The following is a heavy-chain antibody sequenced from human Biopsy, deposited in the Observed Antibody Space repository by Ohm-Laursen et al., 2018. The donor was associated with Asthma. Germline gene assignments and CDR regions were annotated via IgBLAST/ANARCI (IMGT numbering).Heavy chain of an antibody. CDR2: ISSDVRE. Sequence: SLRLSCAASGFTFRNFGMHWVRQAPGKGLEWVALISSDVREWYADSVKGRFTISRDNSKDTLFLQMDSLTVEDTAVYFCAREPIKATYFYGMDVWGQGTTVTVSS. CDR1: GFTFRNFG. D-gene: IGHD3-9*01. V-gene: IGHV3-30*03. CDR3: AREPIKATYFYGMDV. J-gene: IGHJ6*02.